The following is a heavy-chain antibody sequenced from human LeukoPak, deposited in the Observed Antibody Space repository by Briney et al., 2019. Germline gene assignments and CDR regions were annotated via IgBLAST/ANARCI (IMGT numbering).Heavy chain of an antibody. J-gene: IGHJ4*02. D-gene: IGHD2-21*02. V-gene: IGHV4-61*08. CDR1: GGSISSGDYY. CDR2: IYYSGTT. CDR3: ARVGDYFFDY. Sequence: SQTLSLTCTVSGGSISSGDYYWSWIRQPPGKGLEWIGYIYYSGTTRYSPSLKSRVTISVDTSKNQFSLKLSSVSAADTAVYYCARVGDYFFDYWGQGTLVTVSS.